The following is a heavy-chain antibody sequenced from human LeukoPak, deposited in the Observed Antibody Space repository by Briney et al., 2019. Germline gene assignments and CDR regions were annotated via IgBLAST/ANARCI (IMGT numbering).Heavy chain of an antibody. V-gene: IGHV4-34*01. CDR1: GGSFSGYY. J-gene: IGHJ5*02. Sequence: SETLSLTCAVYGGSFSGYYWSWIRQPPGKGLEWIGEINHSGSTNYNPSLKSRVTISVDTSKNQFSLKLSSVTAADTAVYYCARGFTVTNWFDPWGQGSLVTVSS. CDR3: ARGFTVTNWFDP. CDR2: INHSGST. D-gene: IGHD4-17*01.